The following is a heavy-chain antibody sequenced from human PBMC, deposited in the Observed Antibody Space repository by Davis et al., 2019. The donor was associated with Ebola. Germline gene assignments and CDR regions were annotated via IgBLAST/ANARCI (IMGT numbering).Heavy chain of an antibody. V-gene: IGHV1-69*10. CDR1: GGTFSSYA. CDR2: IIPILGIA. CDR3: ARGITGTTDYYYYYMDV. J-gene: IGHJ6*03. D-gene: IGHD1-7*01. Sequence: SVKVSCKASGGTFSSYAISWVRQAPGQGLEWMGGIIPILGIANYAQKFQGRVTITADKSTSTAYMELSSLRSEDTAVYYCARGITGTTDYYYYYMDVWGKGTTVTVSS.